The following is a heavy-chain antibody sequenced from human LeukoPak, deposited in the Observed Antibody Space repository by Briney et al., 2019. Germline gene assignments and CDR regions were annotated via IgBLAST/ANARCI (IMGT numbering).Heavy chain of an antibody. CDR3: ARHSGHSSTNDAFDI. CDR2: MYSGGTT. D-gene: IGHD6-13*01. Sequence: SETLSLTCTVSDGSINGYYWSWIRQPPGKGLDWIGYMYSGGTTNYSPSLKSRVTISEDMSKNRFSLKLTSVTAADTAVYYCARHSGHSSTNDAFDIWGQGTMVIVSS. J-gene: IGHJ3*02. CDR1: DGSINGYY. V-gene: IGHV4-59*01.